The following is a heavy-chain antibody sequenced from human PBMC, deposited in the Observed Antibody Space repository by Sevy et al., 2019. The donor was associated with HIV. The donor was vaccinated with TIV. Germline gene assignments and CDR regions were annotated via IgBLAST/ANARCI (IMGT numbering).Heavy chain of an antibody. D-gene: IGHD3-16*01. CDR1: GFTFSANW. J-gene: IGHJ4*02. CDR3: ARETIGRFES. CDR2: IKGDGSDK. Sequence: GGSLRLSCAASGFTFSANWMNWVRQAPGKGLEWVANIKGDGSDKHYVDSVEGRFTISRDNAKNLLYLQMNSLRVEDTAVYDCARETIGRFESWGQGTLVTVSS. V-gene: IGHV3-7*01.